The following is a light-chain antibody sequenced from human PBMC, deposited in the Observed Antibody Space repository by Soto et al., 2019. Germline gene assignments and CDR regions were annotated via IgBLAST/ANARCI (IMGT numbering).Light chain of an antibody. CDR1: QNIRNL. CDR2: DAS. CDR3: QQYYTYST. V-gene: IGKV1-5*01. J-gene: IGKJ5*01. Sequence: DIQLTQSPSTLSAAVGDSVTITCRASQNIRNLLAWYQQKPGKAPKPLIFDASTLKTGVPSRFGGSGSEAEFNFTITGLQPDDFATYFCQQYYTYSTFGQGTRLEIK.